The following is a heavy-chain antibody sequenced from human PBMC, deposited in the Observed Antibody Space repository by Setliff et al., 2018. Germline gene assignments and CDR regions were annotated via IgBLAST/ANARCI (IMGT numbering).Heavy chain of an antibody. D-gene: IGHD1-20*01. Sequence: KPSETLSLTCTVSRGPINSHYWSWIRQPAGKGLEWIGRIYADGSTNYNPSLKSRVTMSIDTSKNQFFLEVRSVTAADTAVYYCARDRGSNNSPEDFDYWGLGTLVTVSS. J-gene: IGHJ4*02. CDR3: ARDRGSNNSPEDFDY. CDR1: RGPINSHY. CDR2: IYADGST. V-gene: IGHV4-4*07.